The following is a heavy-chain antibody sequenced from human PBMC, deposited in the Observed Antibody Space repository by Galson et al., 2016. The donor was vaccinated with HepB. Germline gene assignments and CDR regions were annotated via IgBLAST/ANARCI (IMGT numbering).Heavy chain of an antibody. Sequence: SLRLSCAASGFTFSSHAMNWVRQAPGKGLEWVGRTRNKANGYTREYAASVKGRLSISRDDSKNSLYLQMNSLRSEDTAVYYCARAAYCSGGACYHAFDHWGQGTLVTVSS. V-gene: IGHV3-72*01. CDR2: TRNKANGYTR. CDR1: GFTFSSHA. CDR3: ARAAYCSGGACYHAFDH. J-gene: IGHJ4*02. D-gene: IGHD2-15*01.